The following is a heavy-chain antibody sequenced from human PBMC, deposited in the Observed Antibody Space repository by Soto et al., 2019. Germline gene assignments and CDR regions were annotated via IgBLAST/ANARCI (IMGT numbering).Heavy chain of an antibody. D-gene: IGHD1-1*01. Sequence: SETLCLTCAVSGGSISSLCYSWNWIRQPPGKGLEWIGYIYHSGSTLYNPSLKSRVTISVDKSKNQFSLKLTSVTAADTAVYYCARDQLEGNWFDPWGQGTLVTVSS. J-gene: IGHJ5*02. CDR1: GGSISSLCYS. CDR2: IYHSGST. CDR3: ARDQLEGNWFDP. V-gene: IGHV4-30-2*01.